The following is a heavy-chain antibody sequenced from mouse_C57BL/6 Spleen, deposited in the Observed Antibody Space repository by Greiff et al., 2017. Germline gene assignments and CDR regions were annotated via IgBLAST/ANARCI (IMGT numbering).Heavy chain of an antibody. CDR3: ARGGSYYDYDGTFAY. D-gene: IGHD2-4*01. Sequence: LQESGPELVKPGASVKISCKASGYAFSSSWMNWVKQRPGKGLEWIGRIYPGDGDTNYNGKFKGKATLTADKSSSTAYMQLSSLTSEDSAVYFCARGGSYYDYDGTFAYWGQGTLVTVAA. CDR1: GYAFSSSW. V-gene: IGHV1-82*01. J-gene: IGHJ3*01. CDR2: IYPGDGDT.